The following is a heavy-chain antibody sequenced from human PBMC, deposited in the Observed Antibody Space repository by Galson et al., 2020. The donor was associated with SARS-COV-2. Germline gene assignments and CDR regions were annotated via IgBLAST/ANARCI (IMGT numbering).Heavy chain of an antibody. Sequence: AGSLTLSCSAYGFIFSDYSMHWVRQPPGKGLEYVSAISTNGGTSFYTDSVNGRFTMSRDNSSKMFYLQMTGLRPEDTAVYYWLSYSSSRQSFWGQGTLVTVSS. V-gene: IGHV3-64D*09. J-gene: IGHJ4*02. D-gene: IGHD6-6*01. CDR1: GFIFSDYS. CDR3: LSYSSSRQSF. CDR2: ISTNGGTS.